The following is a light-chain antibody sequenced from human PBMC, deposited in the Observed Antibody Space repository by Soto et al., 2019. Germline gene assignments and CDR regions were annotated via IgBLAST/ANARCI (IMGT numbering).Light chain of an antibody. CDR1: QSISNY. CDR2: AAY. CDR3: QQSFSPLWT. Sequence: DIQMTQSPSSLSASVGDRVTITCRASQSISNYLNWYQQKPGKAPKLLIYAAYSMQSGVPSRFSGSGSETDFTLTISSLQPDDSATYYCQQSFSPLWTFGQGTKGE. V-gene: IGKV1-39*01. J-gene: IGKJ1*01.